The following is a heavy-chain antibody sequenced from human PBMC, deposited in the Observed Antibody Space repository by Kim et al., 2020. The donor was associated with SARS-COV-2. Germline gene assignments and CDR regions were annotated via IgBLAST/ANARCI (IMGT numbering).Heavy chain of an antibody. D-gene: IGHD6-13*01. V-gene: IGHV4-34*01. CDR2: INHSGST. CDR3: ARGSLPPYSSSWRFDY. Sequence: SETLSLTCAVYGGSFSGYYWSWIRQPPGKGLEWIGEINHSGSTNYNPSLKSRVTISVDTSKNQFSLKLSSVTAADTAVYYCARGSLPPYSSSWRFDYWGQGTLVTVSS. CDR1: GGSFSGYY. J-gene: IGHJ4*02.